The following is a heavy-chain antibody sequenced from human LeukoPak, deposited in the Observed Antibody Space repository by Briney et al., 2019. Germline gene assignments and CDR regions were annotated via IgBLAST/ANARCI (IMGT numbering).Heavy chain of an antibody. D-gene: IGHD6-13*01. CDR1: GFTVSSNY. V-gene: IGHV3-66*01. J-gene: IGHJ6*02. CDR3: VAAAGIGCYYGMDV. Sequence: TGGSLRLSCAASGFTVSSNYMTWVRQAPGKGLEWVSLIYGGGSTHYADSVKGRFTISRDNSKNTLYLQMNSLRAEDTAVYYCVAAAGIGCYYGMDVWGQGTTVTVSS. CDR2: IYGGGST.